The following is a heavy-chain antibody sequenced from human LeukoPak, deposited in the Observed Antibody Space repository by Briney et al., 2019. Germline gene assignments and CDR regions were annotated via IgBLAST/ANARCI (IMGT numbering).Heavy chain of an antibody. Sequence: SVKVSCKASGYTFTSYDINWVRQATGQGLEWMGWMNPNSGNTGYAQKFQGRVTMTRSTSISTAYMELSSLRSEDTAVYYCARGSWGYGDYYFDYWGQGTLVTVSS. CDR2: MNPNSGNT. J-gene: IGHJ4*02. D-gene: IGHD4-17*01. CDR3: ARGSWGYGDYYFDY. CDR1: GYTFTSYD. V-gene: IGHV1-8*01.